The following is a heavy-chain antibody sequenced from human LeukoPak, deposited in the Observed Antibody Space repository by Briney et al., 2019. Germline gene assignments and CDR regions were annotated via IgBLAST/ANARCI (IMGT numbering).Heavy chain of an antibody. Sequence: GGSLRLSCAASGFTFSNYAMSWVRQAPGKGLEWVSGISASGGSYYADSVKGRFTVSRDISKNTLYLQMNSLRAEDTAVYFCAREPRDCTGGACQSAGGYYFYYWSQGTLVTVSS. CDR2: ISASGGS. V-gene: IGHV3-23*01. CDR3: AREPRDCTGGACQSAGGYYFYY. D-gene: IGHD2-8*02. J-gene: IGHJ4*02. CDR1: GFTFSNYA.